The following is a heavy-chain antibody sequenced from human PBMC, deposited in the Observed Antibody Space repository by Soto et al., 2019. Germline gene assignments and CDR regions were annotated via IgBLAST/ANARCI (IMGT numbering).Heavy chain of an antibody. D-gene: IGHD3-3*01. CDR1: GGTFSSYT. CDR2: IIPILGIA. Sequence: GASVKVSCKASGGTFSSYTISWVRQAPGQGLEWMGRIIPILGIANYAQKFQGRVTITADKSTSTAYMELSSLRSEDTAVYYCASVIRGDFWSDYYLDYWGQGTLVTVSS. CDR3: ASVIRGDFWSDYYLDY. V-gene: IGHV1-69*02. J-gene: IGHJ4*02.